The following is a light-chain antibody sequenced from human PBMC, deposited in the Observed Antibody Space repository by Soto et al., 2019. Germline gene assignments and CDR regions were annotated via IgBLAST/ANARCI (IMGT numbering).Light chain of an antibody. CDR3: SSYAGSNNLGV. Sequence: QSVLTQPPPASGSPGQSVTISCTGTSSDVGGYNYVSWYQQHPGKAPKLMIYEVSKRPSGAPDRFSGSKSGNTASLTVSGLQAEDEADYYCSSYAGSNNLGVFGTGTKVTVL. CDR1: SSDVGGYNY. V-gene: IGLV2-8*01. CDR2: EVS. J-gene: IGLJ1*01.